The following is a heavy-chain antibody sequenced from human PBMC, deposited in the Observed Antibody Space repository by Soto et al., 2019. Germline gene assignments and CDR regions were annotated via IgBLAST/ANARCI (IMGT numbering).Heavy chain of an antibody. CDR3: ARISSGAGSFDI. J-gene: IGHJ3*02. Sequence: ASVKVSCKASGYTFNSYDINWVRQATGQGLEWMGWMNPNSGNTGYAQMFQGRVTMTRDTSISTVYMELSSLRSEDTAVYYCARISSGAGSFDIWGQGIMVTVSS. D-gene: IGHD6-19*01. V-gene: IGHV1-8*01. CDR2: MNPNSGNT. CDR1: GYTFNSYD.